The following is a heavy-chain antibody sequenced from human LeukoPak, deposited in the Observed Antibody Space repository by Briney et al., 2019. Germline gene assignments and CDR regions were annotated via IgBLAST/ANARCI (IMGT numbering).Heavy chain of an antibody. CDR3: AKDRGSYLEYFQH. CDR2: VYSGGST. D-gene: IGHD1-26*01. V-gene: IGHV3-53*01. J-gene: IGHJ1*01. CDR1: GFTFSSNY. Sequence: GGSLRLSRAASGFTFSSNYMGWVRQAPGKGLEWVSVVYSGGSTYYADSVKGRFTISRDNSKNTLYLQMNSLRAEDTAVYYCAKDRGSYLEYFQHWGQGTLVTVSS.